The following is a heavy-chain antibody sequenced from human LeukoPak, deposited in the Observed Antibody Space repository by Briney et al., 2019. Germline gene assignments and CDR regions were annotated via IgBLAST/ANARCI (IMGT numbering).Heavy chain of an antibody. Sequence: PSGTLSLTCAVYGGSFSGYYWSWIRQPPGKGLEWIGEINHSGSTNYNPSLKSRVTISVDTSKNQFSLKLSSVTAADTAVYYCARGRAYTGYSSSWYLVWFDPWGQGTLVTVSS. CDR2: INHSGST. J-gene: IGHJ5*02. D-gene: IGHD6-13*01. CDR1: GGSFSGYY. V-gene: IGHV4-34*01. CDR3: ARGRAYTGYSSSWYLVWFDP.